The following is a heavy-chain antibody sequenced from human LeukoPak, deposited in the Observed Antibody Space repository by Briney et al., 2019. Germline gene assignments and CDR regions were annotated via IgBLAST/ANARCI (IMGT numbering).Heavy chain of an antibody. CDR2: IYPGDSET. D-gene: IGHD5-18*01. CDR3: ARRADTAMLGAFDI. J-gene: IGHJ3*02. CDR1: GCSFTSYW. V-gene: IGHV5-51*01. Sequence: GESLKISCKGSGCSFTSYWICWVRQMPRRGLEWMGIIYPGDSETKYNPSFQGQVTISADKSISTAYLQWSSLKASDTAMYYCARRADTAMLGAFDIWGQGTMVTVSS.